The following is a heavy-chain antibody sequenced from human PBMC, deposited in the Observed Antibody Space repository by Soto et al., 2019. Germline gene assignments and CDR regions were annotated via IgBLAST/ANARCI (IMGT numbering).Heavy chain of an antibody. CDR3: ATAGSRDINRGAFDS. CDR1: RGSFSSYG. CDR2: IIPVFGTP. Sequence: QMQVVQSGAELKKPGSSVKVSCKASRGSFSSYGIVWVLQAPGQGLEWMGRIIPVFGTPNYAQRFQGRVTMSVDASRTTAYMELSGLRSEDTALYYCATAGSRDINRGAFDSWGQGTMFIVSS. V-gene: IGHV1-69*18. D-gene: IGHD1-26*01. J-gene: IGHJ3*02.